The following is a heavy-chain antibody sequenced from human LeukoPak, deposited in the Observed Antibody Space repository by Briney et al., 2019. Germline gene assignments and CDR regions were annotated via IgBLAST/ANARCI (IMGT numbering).Heavy chain of an antibody. CDR3: ARAADTAVDY. V-gene: IGHV4-34*01. D-gene: IGHD5-18*01. CDR2: INHSGST. Sequence: SEILSLTCAVYGGSFSGYYWSWIRQPPGKGLEWIGEINHSGSTNYNPSLKSRVTISVDTSKNQFSLKLSSVTAADTAVYYCARAADTAVDYWGQGTLVTVSS. CDR1: GGSFSGYY. J-gene: IGHJ4*02.